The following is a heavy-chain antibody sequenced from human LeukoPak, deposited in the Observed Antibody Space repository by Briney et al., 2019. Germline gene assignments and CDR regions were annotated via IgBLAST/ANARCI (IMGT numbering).Heavy chain of an antibody. V-gene: IGHV4-34*01. J-gene: IGHJ4*02. CDR1: GGSFSGYY. CDR2: INHSGST. CDR3: ARGLLDPGGY. Sequence: SETLSLTCAVYGGSFSGYYWSWIRQPPGKGLEWIGEINHSGSTSYNPSLKSRVTISVDTSKNQFSLKLSSVTAADTAVYYCARGLLDPGGYWGQGTLVTVSS. D-gene: IGHD3-10*01.